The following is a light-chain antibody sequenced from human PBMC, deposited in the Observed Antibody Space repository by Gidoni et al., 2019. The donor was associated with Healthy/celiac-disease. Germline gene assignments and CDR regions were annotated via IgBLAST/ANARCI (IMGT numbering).Light chain of an antibody. Sequence: EFVLTRSPGTLSLSPGERATLSCRASQSVSSSYLAWYQQKPGQAPRLLIYGASRRATGIPDRFSGSGSGTDFTITISRLEPEDFAVYYCQQYGSSPLTFGPGTKVDIK. J-gene: IGKJ3*01. V-gene: IGKV3-20*01. CDR1: QSVSSSY. CDR2: GAS. CDR3: QQYGSSPLT.